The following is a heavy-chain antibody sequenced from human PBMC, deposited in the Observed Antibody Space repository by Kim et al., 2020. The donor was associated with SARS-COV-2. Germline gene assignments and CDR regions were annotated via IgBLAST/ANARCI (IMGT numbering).Heavy chain of an antibody. CDR1: GYSISSGYY. CDR2: IYHSGST. Sequence: SETLSLTCTVSGYSISSGYYWGWIRQPPGKGLEWIGSIYHSGSTYYNPSLKSRVTISVDTSKNQFSLKLSSVTAADTAVYYCARMGKGAEGYCSSTSCPGLDYWGQGTLVTVSS. CDR3: ARMGKGAEGYCSSTSCPGLDY. J-gene: IGHJ4*02. D-gene: IGHD2-2*01. V-gene: IGHV4-38-2*02.